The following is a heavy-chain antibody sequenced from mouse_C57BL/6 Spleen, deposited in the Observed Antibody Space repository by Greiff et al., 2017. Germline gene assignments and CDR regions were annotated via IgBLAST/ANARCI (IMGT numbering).Heavy chain of an antibody. CDR2: INPNNGGT. Sequence: EVQLQQSGPELVKPGASVKISCKASGYTFTDYYMNWVKQSHGKSLEWIGDINPNNGGTSYNQKFKGKATLTVDKSSSTAYMELRSLTSEDSAVYYCARSEDGYYDYWGQGTTLTVSS. V-gene: IGHV1-26*01. D-gene: IGHD2-3*01. CDR1: GYTFTDYY. J-gene: IGHJ2*01. CDR3: ARSEDGYYDY.